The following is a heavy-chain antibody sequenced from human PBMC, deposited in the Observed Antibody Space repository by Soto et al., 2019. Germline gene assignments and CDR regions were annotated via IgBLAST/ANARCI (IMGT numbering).Heavy chain of an antibody. CDR3: ARCGMIVKGEGFDY. V-gene: IGHV3-7*01. J-gene: IGHJ4*02. D-gene: IGHD3-22*01. CDR2: IKQDGSEK. Sequence: EVQLVESGGGLVQPGGSLRLSCAASGFTFSSYWMSWVRQAPGKGLEWVANIKQDGSEKYYVDSVKGRFTISRDNAKNSLYLQMNSLRAEDTAVYYWARCGMIVKGEGFDYWGQGTLVTVSS. CDR1: GFTFSSYW.